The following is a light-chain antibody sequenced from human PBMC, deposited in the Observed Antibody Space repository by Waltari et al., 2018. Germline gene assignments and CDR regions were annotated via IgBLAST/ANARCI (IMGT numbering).Light chain of an antibody. V-gene: IGLV3-19*01. CDR2: GKN. Sequence: SSELTQDPAVSVALGQTVRITCQGDSLRSYYASWYQQKPGQGPALVIYGKNHQPSGNPELFAGSTSGNRASLTISGAAAVYESDYDCSSRDTSGIHVVVGGGTKLTVL. J-gene: IGLJ2*01. CDR1: SLRSYY. CDR3: SSRDTSGIHVV.